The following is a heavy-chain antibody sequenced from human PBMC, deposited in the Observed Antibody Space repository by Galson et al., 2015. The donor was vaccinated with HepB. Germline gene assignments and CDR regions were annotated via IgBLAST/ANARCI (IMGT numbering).Heavy chain of an antibody. CDR3: ARVRY. CDR2: ITSSGTI. Sequence: SLRLSCAASGFTFSDYSMKWVRQAPGKGLEWVSYITSSGTIYYADSVKGRFTISRDNAKNSLYLQMNSLRAEDTAVYYCARVRYWGQGTLVTVSS. J-gene: IGHJ4*02. CDR1: GFTFSDYS. D-gene: IGHD3-3*01. V-gene: IGHV3-48*01.